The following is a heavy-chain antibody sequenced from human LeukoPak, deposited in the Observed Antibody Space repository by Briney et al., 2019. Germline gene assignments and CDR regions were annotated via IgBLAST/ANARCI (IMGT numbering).Heavy chain of an antibody. J-gene: IGHJ2*01. Sequence: SETLSLTWTVSGGSVSSGSYDWRWIRQPPGKGLEWIGYIYYSGSTNYNPSLKSRVTISVDTSKNQFSLKLSSVTAADTAVYYCARGRNWHPNTVVSPYWYFVIWGRGTLVTVSS. CDR2: IYYSGST. CDR3: ARGRNWHPNTVVSPYWYFVI. V-gene: IGHV4-61*01. D-gene: IGHD4-23*01. CDR1: GGSVSSGSYD.